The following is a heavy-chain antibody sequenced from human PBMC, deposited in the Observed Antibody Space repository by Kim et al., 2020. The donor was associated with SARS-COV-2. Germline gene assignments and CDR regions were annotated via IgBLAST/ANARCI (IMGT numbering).Heavy chain of an antibody. Sequence: RVTISVDTSKNQFSLKLSSVTAADTAVYYCARHSWASILLWFGGKDYFDYWGQGTLVTVSS. J-gene: IGHJ4*02. CDR3: ARHSWASILLWFGGKDYFDY. V-gene: IGHV4-59*08. D-gene: IGHD3-10*01.